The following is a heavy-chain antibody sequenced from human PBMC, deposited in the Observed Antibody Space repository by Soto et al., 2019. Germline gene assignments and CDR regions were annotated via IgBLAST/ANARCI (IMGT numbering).Heavy chain of an antibody. CDR2: INGGNGNT. D-gene: IGHD6-19*01. Sequence: QVQLVQSGAEEKKPGASVKVSCKASGYTFTGYAMHWVRQAPGQRLEWMGWINGGNGNTKYSQKLQGRVTITRDSTASTAYMELSTLRSEDTAVYYCARAVEVAADFDYWGQGTLVTVSS. J-gene: IGHJ4*02. CDR3: ARAVEVAADFDY. CDR1: GYTFTGYA. V-gene: IGHV1-3*05.